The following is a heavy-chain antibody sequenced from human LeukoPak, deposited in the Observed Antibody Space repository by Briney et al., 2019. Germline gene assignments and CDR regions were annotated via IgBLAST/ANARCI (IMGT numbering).Heavy chain of an antibody. J-gene: IGHJ5*02. D-gene: IGHD3-10*01. V-gene: IGHV4-34*01. CDR2: INYSGST. CDR1: GGSFSGYY. CDR3: AREPYYGSGSRWFDP. Sequence: SETLSLTCAVYGGSFSGYYWSWLRQPPGKGLEWIGEINYSGSTNYNPSLKRRVTISVDTSKNQFSPKLSSVTAADTAVYYCAREPYYGSGSRWFDPWGQGTLVTVSS.